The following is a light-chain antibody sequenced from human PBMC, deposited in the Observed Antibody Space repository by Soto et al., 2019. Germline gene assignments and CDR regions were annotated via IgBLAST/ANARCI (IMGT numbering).Light chain of an antibody. J-gene: IGKJ5*01. Sequence: EIVLTQSPATLSLSPGERATLSCRVSQSVSSYLAWYQQKPGQAPRLLIYDASNRATGIPARFSGSGSGTDFTLTISSLEPEDFAVYYCQQYGSSPITFGQGTRLEIK. CDR1: QSVSSY. CDR3: QQYGSSPIT. CDR2: DAS. V-gene: IGKV3-11*01.